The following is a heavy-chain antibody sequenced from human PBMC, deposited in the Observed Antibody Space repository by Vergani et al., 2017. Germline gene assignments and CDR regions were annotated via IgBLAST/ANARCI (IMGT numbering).Heavy chain of an antibody. Sequence: EVQLVESGGGLVKPGGSLRLSCAASGFTFSSYSMNWVRQAPGKGLEWVSSISSSSSYIYYADSVKGRFTISRDNAKNSLYLQMNSLRAEDTAVYYCARGPVTTLYYYYYMDVWGKGTTVTVSS. CDR1: GFTFSSYS. CDR3: ARGPVTTLYYYYYMDV. CDR2: ISSSSSYI. D-gene: IGHD4-11*01. V-gene: IGHV3-21*01. J-gene: IGHJ6*03.